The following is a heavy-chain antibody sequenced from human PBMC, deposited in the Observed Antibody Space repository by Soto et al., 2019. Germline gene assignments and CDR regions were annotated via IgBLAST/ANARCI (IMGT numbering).Heavy chain of an antibody. J-gene: IGHJ5*02. CDR3: ARALYGDYVMNWFDP. CDR1: GGTFSSYA. CDR2: LIPIFGTA. V-gene: IGHV1-69*01. Sequence: QVQLVQSGAEVKKPGSSVKVSCNGSGGTFSSYAISWVRQAPGPGIEWMGGLIPIFGTANYAQKFQGRVMITAGESTSTAYIELSSLRSEDTAVYYCARALYGDYVMNWFDPWGQGTLVTFSS. D-gene: IGHD4-17*01.